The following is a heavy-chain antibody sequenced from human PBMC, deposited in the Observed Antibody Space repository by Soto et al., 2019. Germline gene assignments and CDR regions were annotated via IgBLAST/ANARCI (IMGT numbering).Heavy chain of an antibody. CDR1: GFTVSSNY. D-gene: IGHD4-17*01. Sequence: EVQLVECGGGLIQPGGSLRLSCAASGFTVSSNYMSWVRQAPGKGLEWVSVIYSGGSTYYADSVKGRFTISRDNSKNTLYLQMNSLRAEDTAVYYCARAPLTYGDSEGYFDYWGQGTLVTVSS. J-gene: IGHJ4*02. CDR2: IYSGGST. V-gene: IGHV3-53*01. CDR3: ARAPLTYGDSEGYFDY.